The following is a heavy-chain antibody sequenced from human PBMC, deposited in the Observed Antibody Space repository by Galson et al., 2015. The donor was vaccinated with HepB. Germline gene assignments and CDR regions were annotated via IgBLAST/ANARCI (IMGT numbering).Heavy chain of an antibody. CDR2: INAGNGNT. D-gene: IGHD5-12*01. V-gene: IGHV1-3*01. CDR3: ASSSGYDSIYYYYGMDV. J-gene: IGHJ6*02. CDR1: GYTFTSYA. Sequence: SVKVSCKASGYTFTSYAMHWVRQAPGQRLEWMGWINAGNGNTKYSQKFQGRVTITRDTSASTAYMELSSLRSEDTAVYYCASSSGYDSIYYYYGMDVWGQGTTVTVSS.